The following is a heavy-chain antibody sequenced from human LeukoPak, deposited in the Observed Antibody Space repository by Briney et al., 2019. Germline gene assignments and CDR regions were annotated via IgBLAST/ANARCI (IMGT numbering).Heavy chain of an antibody. Sequence: SETLSLTCTVSGGSISSGDYYWSWLRQPPGTGLEWIGYIYYSGSTYYNPSLKSRVTISVDTSKNQFSLKLSSVTAADTAVYYCARAHGSDAFDIWGQGTMVTVSS. CDR2: IYYSGST. V-gene: IGHV4-30-4*01. J-gene: IGHJ3*02. CDR1: GGSISSGDYY. CDR3: ARAHGSDAFDI.